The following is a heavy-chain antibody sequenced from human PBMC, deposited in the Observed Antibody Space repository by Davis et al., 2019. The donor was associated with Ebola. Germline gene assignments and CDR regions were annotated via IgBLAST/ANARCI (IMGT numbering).Heavy chain of an antibody. CDR1: AGSISSYY. Sequence: SQTLSLTCTVSAGSISSYYWNWIRQSPGKGLEWIGSIYDSGSTSYSPSLKSRVTISLDTSKNQFSLKLSAVTAADRAVYYCEFVRFNTKGDARDIWGQGTTVTVSS. V-gene: IGHV4-59*01. J-gene: IGHJ3*02. CDR2: IYDSGST. CDR3: EFVRFNTKGDARDI. D-gene: IGHD1-1*01.